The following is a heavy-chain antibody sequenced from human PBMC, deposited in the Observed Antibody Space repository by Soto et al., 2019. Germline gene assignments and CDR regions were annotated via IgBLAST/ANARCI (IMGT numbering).Heavy chain of an antibody. CDR1: GFTVSSNY. CDR3: ARGIYGDYEY. J-gene: IGHJ4*02. CDR2: IYNDGST. V-gene: IGHV3-53*04. D-gene: IGHD4-17*01. Sequence: EVQLVESGGGLVQPGGSLRLSCAASGFTVSSNYMTWVRQAPGKGLEWVSVIYNDGSTYYADSVKGRFTISRHNSKNKLYLQLNSLRAEDTAVYYCARGIYGDYEYWGQGTLVTVSS.